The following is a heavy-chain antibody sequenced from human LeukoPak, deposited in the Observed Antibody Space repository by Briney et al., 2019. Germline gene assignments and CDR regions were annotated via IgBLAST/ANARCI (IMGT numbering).Heavy chain of an antibody. J-gene: IGHJ5*02. CDR2: ISGSGGST. CDR1: GFTFSSYR. D-gene: IGHD3-16*01. CDR3: AKGEIRFDP. V-gene: IGHV3-23*01. Sequence: GGSLRLSCAASGFTFSSYRMSWFRQAPGKGLEWVSGISGSGGSTYYADSVKGRFTISRDNSKNTLYLQMNSMRAEDTAVYYCAKGEIRFDPWGQGTLVTVSS.